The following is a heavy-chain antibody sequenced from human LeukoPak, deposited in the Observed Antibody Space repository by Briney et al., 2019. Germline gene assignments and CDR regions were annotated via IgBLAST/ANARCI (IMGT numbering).Heavy chain of an antibody. Sequence: ASVKVSCKASGYTFTSYDINWVRQATGQGLEWIGWMNPNSGNTGYAQKFQGRVTMTRNTSISTAYMELSSLTSEDTAVYYCAREIGDSSGYLPFDYWGQGTLVTVSS. J-gene: IGHJ4*02. CDR2: MNPNSGNT. D-gene: IGHD3-22*01. V-gene: IGHV1-8*01. CDR1: GYTFTSYD. CDR3: AREIGDSSGYLPFDY.